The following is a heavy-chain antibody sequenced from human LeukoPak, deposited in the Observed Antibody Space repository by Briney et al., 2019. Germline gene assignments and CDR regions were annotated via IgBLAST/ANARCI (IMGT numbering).Heavy chain of an antibody. CDR1: GFTFSTYG. D-gene: IGHD6-19*01. CDR3: ARAVAVAFDI. V-gene: IGHV3-30*02. CDR2: IRYDGNDK. Sequence: GGSLRLSCAASGFTFSTYGTHWVRQAPGKGLEWVAFIRYDGNDKYYADSVKGRFTISRDNSKNTLYLQMNSLRAEDTAVYYCARAVAVAFDIWGQGTMVTVSS. J-gene: IGHJ3*02.